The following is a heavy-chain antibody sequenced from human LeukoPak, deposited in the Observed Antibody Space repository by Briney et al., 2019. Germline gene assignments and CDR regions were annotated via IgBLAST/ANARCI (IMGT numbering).Heavy chain of an antibody. CDR1: GFTFSSYA. J-gene: IGHJ4*02. CDR2: ISGSGGST. CDR3: AKGGDFWSGYYNYFGY. D-gene: IGHD3-3*01. Sequence: GGSLRLSCAASGFTFSSYAMSWVRQAPGKGLEWVSAISGSGGSTYYADSVKGRFTISRDNSKNTLYLQMNSLRAEDTAVYYCAKGGDFWSGYYNYFGYWGQGTLVTVSS. V-gene: IGHV3-23*01.